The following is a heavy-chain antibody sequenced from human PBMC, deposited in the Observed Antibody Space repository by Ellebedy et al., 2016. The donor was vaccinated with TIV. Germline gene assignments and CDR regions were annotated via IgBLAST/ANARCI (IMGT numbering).Heavy chain of an antibody. CDR3: AGRTYYFDY. CDR1: GLIFSDYY. J-gene: IGHJ4*02. CDR2: ISSSGSPI. V-gene: IGHV3-11*01. Sequence: GESLKISCAASGLIFSDYYMSWIRQAPGKGLEWVSYISSSGSPIYYADSVKGRFTISRDDAKNSLYLQMSSLRAEDTAVYYCAGRTYYFDYWGQGTLVTVSS.